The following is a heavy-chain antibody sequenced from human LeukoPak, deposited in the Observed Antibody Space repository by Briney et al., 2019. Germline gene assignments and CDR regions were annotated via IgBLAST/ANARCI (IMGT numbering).Heavy chain of an antibody. CDR1: GFTFSSYG. J-gene: IGHJ3*02. V-gene: IGHV3-30*18. CDR3: AKVGLVYVAFDI. Sequence: PRGSLRLSCAASGFTFSSYGMHWVRQAPDKGLEWVAVISYDGSNKYYADSVKGRFTISRDNSKNTLYLQMNSLRAEDTAVYYCAKVGLVYVAFDIWGQGTMVTVSS. D-gene: IGHD6-6*01. CDR2: ISYDGSNK.